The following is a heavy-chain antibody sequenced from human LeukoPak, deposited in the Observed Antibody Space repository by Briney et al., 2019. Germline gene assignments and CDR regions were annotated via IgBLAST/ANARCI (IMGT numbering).Heavy chain of an antibody. CDR3: ARETTVVTGYYFDY. V-gene: IGHV3-74*01. Sequence: GGSLRLSCAASGFTFSSYWMHWVRQAPGKGLVWVSHINSDGSSTNYADSVRGRFTISRDNAKSTLYLQRNSLRAEDTAVYYCARETTVVTGYYFDYWGQGTLVTVSS. D-gene: IGHD4-23*01. CDR1: GFTFSSYW. CDR2: INSDGSST. J-gene: IGHJ4*02.